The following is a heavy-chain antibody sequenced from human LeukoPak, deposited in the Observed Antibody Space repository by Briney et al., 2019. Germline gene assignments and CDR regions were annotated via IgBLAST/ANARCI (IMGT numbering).Heavy chain of an antibody. D-gene: IGHD3-22*01. Sequence: SETLSLTCTVSGGSISRSTYYWGWIRQPPGKGLEWIGSIYYSGSTYYNPSLKSRVTISVDTSKNQFSLKLSSVTAADTAVYYCARVSAADYYDSSGYPYYFDYWGQGTLVTVSS. CDR1: GGSISRSTYY. CDR2: IYYSGST. J-gene: IGHJ4*02. CDR3: ARVSAADYYDSSGYPYYFDY. V-gene: IGHV4-39*07.